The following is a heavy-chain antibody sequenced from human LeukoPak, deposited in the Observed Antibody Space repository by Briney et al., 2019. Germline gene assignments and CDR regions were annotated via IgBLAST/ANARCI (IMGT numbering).Heavy chain of an antibody. J-gene: IGHJ4*02. D-gene: IGHD2-15*01. CDR3: ARAVIVVVVAATRGEYYFDY. V-gene: IGHV1-69*05. CDR1: GGTFSSYA. CDR2: IIPIFGTA. Sequence: SVKVSCKASGGTFSSYAISWVRQAPGQGLEWMGGIIPIFGTANYAQKFQGRVTITTDESTSTAYMELSSLRSEDTAVYYCARAVIVVVVAATRGEYYFDYWGQGTLVTVSS.